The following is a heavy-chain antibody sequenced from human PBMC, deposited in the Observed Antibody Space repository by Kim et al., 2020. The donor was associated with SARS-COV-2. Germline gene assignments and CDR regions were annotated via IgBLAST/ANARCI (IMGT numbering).Heavy chain of an antibody. J-gene: IGHJ4*02. V-gene: IGHV4-39*01. D-gene: IGHD3-3*01. CDR3: ARHGARSGYRYLDS. Sequence: NPSRKSRVTISVDTSKNQFSLRLSSVAAAGTAVYYCARHGARSGYRYLDSWGQGTLVTVSS.